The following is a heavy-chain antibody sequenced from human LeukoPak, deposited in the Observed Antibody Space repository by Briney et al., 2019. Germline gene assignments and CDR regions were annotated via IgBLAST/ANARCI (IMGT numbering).Heavy chain of an antibody. D-gene: IGHD3-10*01. CDR2: INNYGNDT. Sequence: TGGSLILSCAASGFTFTKYWMHWVRQAPGKGLVRVSRINNYGNDTNYADSVKGRFTISRDNAKNTVYLQMNSLRAGDSAVYYCARGIYGNFDYWGQGSLVTVSS. J-gene: IGHJ4*02. CDR3: ARGIYGNFDY. V-gene: IGHV3-74*01. CDR1: GFTFTKYW.